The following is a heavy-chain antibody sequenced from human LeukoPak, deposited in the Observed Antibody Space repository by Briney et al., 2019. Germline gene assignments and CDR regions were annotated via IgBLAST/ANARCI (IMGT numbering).Heavy chain of an antibody. CDR2: ISAYNGNT. CDR1: GYTFTKYY. J-gene: IGHJ4*02. Sequence: ASVKVSCKASGYTFTKYYMHWVRQAPGQGLDWMGWISAYNGNTNYAQKFQGRATMTTDTSTSTAYMELGSLRSDDTALYYCARVYGGAAAVINFDYWGQGTLVTVSS. CDR3: ARVYGGAAAVINFDY. V-gene: IGHV1-18*04. D-gene: IGHD6-13*01.